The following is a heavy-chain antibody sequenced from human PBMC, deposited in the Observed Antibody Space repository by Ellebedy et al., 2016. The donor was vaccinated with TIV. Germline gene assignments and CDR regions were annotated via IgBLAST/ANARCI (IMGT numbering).Heavy chain of an antibody. V-gene: IGHV3-7*01. Sequence: GESLKISCAASGFSFSSYWMTWVRQAPGKGLEWVANIRQDGSEKYYVDSVTGRFNISRDNAKNSLYLQMNSLRAEDTAVYYCATDGSYGDYLSPTHAFVMWGQGTLVTVSA. J-gene: IGHJ3*02. CDR3: ATDGSYGDYLSPTHAFVM. CDR2: IRQDGSEK. CDR1: GFSFSSYW. D-gene: IGHD4-17*01.